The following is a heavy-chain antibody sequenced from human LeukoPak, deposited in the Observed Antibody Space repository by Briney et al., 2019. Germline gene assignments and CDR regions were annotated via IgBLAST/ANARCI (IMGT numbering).Heavy chain of an antibody. Sequence: ASVKVSCKASGYTFTGYYMHWVRQAPGQGLEWMGWIYPNSGGTNYAQKLQGRVTMTRDTSISTAYMELSRLRSDDTAVYYCARSEQFPYYMDVWGKGTTVTVSS. CDR2: IYPNSGGT. CDR1: GYTFTGYY. J-gene: IGHJ6*03. CDR3: ARSEQFPYYMDV. D-gene: IGHD6-19*01. V-gene: IGHV1-2*02.